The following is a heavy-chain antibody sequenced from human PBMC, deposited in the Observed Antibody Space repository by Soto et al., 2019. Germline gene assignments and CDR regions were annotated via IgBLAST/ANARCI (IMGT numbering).Heavy chain of an antibody. Sequence: EVQLVESGGGLVQPGGSLRLSCEASGFTFNSYWMHWVRQAPGKGLVWVSRINTDGTRTSYADSVKGRFTISRDNAKNTLYLQMPSPRAEDTAVYYCVRDLIPSGSSYLAYWGQGNLVTVSS. CDR3: VRDLIPSGSSYLAY. D-gene: IGHD2-21*01. J-gene: IGHJ4*02. CDR2: INTDGTRT. V-gene: IGHV3-74*01. CDR1: GFTFNSYW.